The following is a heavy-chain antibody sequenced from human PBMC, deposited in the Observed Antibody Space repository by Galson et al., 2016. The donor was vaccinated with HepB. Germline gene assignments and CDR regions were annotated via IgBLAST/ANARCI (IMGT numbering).Heavy chain of an antibody. J-gene: IGHJ5*02. CDR3: AGQPEYYRNNNWFDP. CDR2: VYPGGSP. D-gene: IGHD1/OR15-1a*01. V-gene: IGHV4-34*01. Sequence: LSLTCAVYGGSFSGSYWSWIRQSPGKGLEWIGEVYPGGSPNYSPSLKSRVTISVATSKSQFSLKLRSVTAADTAVYYCAGQPEYYRNNNWFDPWGQGTLVTVSS. CDR1: GGSFSGSY.